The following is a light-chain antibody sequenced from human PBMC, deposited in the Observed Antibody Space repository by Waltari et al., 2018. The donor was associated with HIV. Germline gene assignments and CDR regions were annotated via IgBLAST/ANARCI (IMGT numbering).Light chain of an antibody. CDR2: DVI. Sequence: QSALTPPASVSGSPGQSITISCTATRSDIGGYNYVSCYQQHPGKPPKVLIYDVINRPSGISDRFSGSKSGSTASLTISGLQAEDEADYYCASYTARSIPWVFGGGTKLTVV. CDR1: RSDIGGYNY. CDR3: ASYTARSIPWV. J-gene: IGLJ3*02. V-gene: IGLV2-14*03.